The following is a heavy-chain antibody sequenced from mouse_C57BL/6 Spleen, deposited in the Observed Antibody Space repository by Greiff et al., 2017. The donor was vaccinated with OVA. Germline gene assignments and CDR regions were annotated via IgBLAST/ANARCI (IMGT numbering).Heavy chain of an antibody. D-gene: IGHD1-1*01. J-gene: IGHJ3*01. Sequence: VQLQQPGAELVKPGASVKLSCKASGYTFTSYWMQWVKQRPGQGLEWIGEIDPSDSYTNYNQKFKGKATLTVDTSSSTAYMQLSSLTSEDSAVYYCARYIHYYGSSYEGFAYWGQGTLVTVSA. V-gene: IGHV1-50*01. CDR3: ARYIHYYGSSYEGFAY. CDR1: GYTFTSYW. CDR2: IDPSDSYT.